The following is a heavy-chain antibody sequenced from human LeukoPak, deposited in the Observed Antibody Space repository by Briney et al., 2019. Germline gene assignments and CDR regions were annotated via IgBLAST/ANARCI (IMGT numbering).Heavy chain of an antibody. CDR1: GYTFTSYG. CDR3: ARAPRLVVPAAMVY. V-gene: IGHV1-18*01. D-gene: IGHD2-2*01. Sequence: GASVKVSCKASGYTFTSYGISWVRQAPGQGLEWMGWISAYNGNTNYAQKLQGRVTMTTDTSTSTAYMELRSLGSDDTAVYYCARAPRLVVPAAMVYWGQGTLVTVSS. CDR2: ISAYNGNT. J-gene: IGHJ4*02.